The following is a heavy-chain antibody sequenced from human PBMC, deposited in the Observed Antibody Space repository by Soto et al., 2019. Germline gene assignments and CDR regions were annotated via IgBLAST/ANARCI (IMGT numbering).Heavy chain of an antibody. CDR2: IGGSGRGT. CDR3: AKFIYRTWLGFFDY. D-gene: IGHD6-19*01. V-gene: IGHV3-23*01. J-gene: IGHJ4*02. CDR1: GFTFSSYA. Sequence: EVQLLESGGGLVQPGGSLRLSCAASGFTFSSYAMSWVRQAPGKGLEWVSGIGGSGRGTYYPDSVTGRFTISRDNSKNTLYLQMNSLRAEDTAVYYCAKFIYRTWLGFFDYWGQGTLVTVSS.